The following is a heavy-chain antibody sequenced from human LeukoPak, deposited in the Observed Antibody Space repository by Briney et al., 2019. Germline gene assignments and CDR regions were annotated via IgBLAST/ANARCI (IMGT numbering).Heavy chain of an antibody. J-gene: IGHJ5*02. Sequence: ASVKVSCKASGYTFTGYYMHWVRQAPGQGLEWMGWINPNSGGTNYAQKFQGRVTMTRDTSISTAYMELSRLRSDDTAVYYCARDLSGYQLLGWFDPWGQGTLVTVSS. V-gene: IGHV1-2*02. CDR2: INPNSGGT. D-gene: IGHD2-2*01. CDR3: ARDLSGYQLLGWFDP. CDR1: GYTFTGYY.